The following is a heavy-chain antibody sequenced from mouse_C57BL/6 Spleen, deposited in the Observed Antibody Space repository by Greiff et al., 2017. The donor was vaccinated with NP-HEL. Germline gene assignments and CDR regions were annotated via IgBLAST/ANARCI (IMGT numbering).Heavy chain of an antibody. J-gene: IGHJ4*01. CDR2: IYPRSGNT. CDR1: GYTFTSYG. CDR3: ARWGSNHYYAMDY. D-gene: IGHD1-1*01. V-gene: IGHV1-81*01. Sequence: VKLVESGAELARPGASVKLSCKASGYTFTSYGISWVKQRTGQGLEWIGEIYPRSGNTYYNEKFKGKATLTADKSSSTAYMELRSLTSEDSAVYFCARWGSNHYYAMDYWGQGTSVTVSS.